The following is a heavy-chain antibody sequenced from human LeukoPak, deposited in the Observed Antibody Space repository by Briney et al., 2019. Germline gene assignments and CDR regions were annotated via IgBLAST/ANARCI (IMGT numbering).Heavy chain of an antibody. CDR3: ATWGLHFDI. Sequence: RASVKVSCKASGYTFTSYPMNWVRQAPGQGLEWMGWINPNSGGTNYAQKFQGRVTMTRDTSINTAYMELSRLTSDDTAVYFCATWGLHFDIWGQGTMVIVAS. V-gene: IGHV1-2*02. CDR2: INPNSGGT. D-gene: IGHD3-16*01. J-gene: IGHJ3*02. CDR1: GYTFTSYP.